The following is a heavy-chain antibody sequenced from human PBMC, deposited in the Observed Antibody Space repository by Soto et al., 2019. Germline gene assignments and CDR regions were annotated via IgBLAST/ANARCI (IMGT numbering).Heavy chain of an antibody. J-gene: IGHJ5*02. CDR1: GSNVNTSI. CDR2: INDNGDII. Sequence: GGSLRLSCAASGSNVNTSIMTWVRQAPGKGLERVSGINDNGDIIYYADSVKGRFTISRDSAKNTMYLQMNSLTVDDTAVYYCARGGLRQRLDPWGRGALVTVSS. V-gene: IGHV3-23*01. CDR3: ARGGLRQRLDP.